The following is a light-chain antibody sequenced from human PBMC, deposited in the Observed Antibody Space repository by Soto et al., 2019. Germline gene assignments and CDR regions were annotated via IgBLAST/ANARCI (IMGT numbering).Light chain of an antibody. V-gene: IGKV3D-20*02. CDR1: QSVRSSF. CDR2: GAS. Sequence: DIEITQSPDALAFALGERATINCKSSQSVRSSFLAWYQQKPGQTPSLLIYGASSRATGIPARFSGSGSGTDFTLTISSLEPEDFAVYYCQQRSNWLRVTFGQGTRMEIK. J-gene: IGKJ5*01. CDR3: QQRSNWLRVT.